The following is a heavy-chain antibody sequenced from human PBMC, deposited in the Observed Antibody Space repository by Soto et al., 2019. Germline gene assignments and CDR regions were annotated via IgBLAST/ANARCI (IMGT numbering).Heavy chain of an antibody. V-gene: IGHV1-69*11. CDR3: GRGGQHRKAYYYYDTEV. CDR1: GGTFSSYS. Sequence: SVKVSCKASGGTFSSYSISWVRQAPGQGLEWMGRSIPLVRTSNYAQKFQGRVTITADESTSTVYMELSSLSSEDTAVYYWGRGGQHRKAYYYYDTEVVGQGTTVIVS. J-gene: IGHJ6*01. D-gene: IGHD6-13*01. CDR2: SIPLVRTS.